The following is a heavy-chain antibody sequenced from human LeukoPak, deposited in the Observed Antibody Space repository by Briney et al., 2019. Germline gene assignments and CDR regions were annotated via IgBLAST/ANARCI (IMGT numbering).Heavy chain of an antibody. CDR1: GFTFSSYW. D-gene: IGHD4-23*01. CDR2: IKQDGSEK. V-gene: IGHV3-7*01. CDR3: ASLDYGGNSYYFDY. J-gene: IGHJ4*02. Sequence: GGSLRLSCAASGFTFSSYWMSWVRQAPGKGLEWVANIKQDGSEKYYVDSVKGRFTISRDNAKNSLYLQMNSLRAEDTAVYYCASLDYGGNSYYFDYWGQGTLVTVSS.